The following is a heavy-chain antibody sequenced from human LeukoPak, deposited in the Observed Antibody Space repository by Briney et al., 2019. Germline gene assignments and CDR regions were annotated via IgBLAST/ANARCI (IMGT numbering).Heavy chain of an antibody. CDR1: GFTVRSNY. V-gene: IGHV3-23*01. CDR2: ISGSGGST. J-gene: IGHJ6*02. Sequence: PGGSLRLSCAGSGFTVRSNYMNWVRQAPGKGLEWVSAISGSGGSTYYADSVKGRFTISRDNSKNTLYLQMNSLRAEDTAVYYCAKDMGPYYDILTGYYFGWDDYYYYYGMDVWGQGTTVTVSS. CDR3: AKDMGPYYDILTGYYFGWDDYYYYYGMDV. D-gene: IGHD3-9*01.